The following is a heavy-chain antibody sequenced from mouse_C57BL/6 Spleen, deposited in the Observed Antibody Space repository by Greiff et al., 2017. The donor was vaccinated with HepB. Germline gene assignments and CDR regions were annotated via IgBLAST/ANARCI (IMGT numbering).Heavy chain of an antibody. D-gene: IGHD2-10*02. Sequence: EVMLVESGGGLVQPGGSLKLSCAASGFTFSDYGMAWVRQAPRKGPEWVAFISNLAYSIYYADTVTGRFTISRENAKNTLYLEMSSLRSEDTAMYYGARRGYDPHWYFDVWGTGTTVTVSS. J-gene: IGHJ1*03. CDR3: ARRGYDPHWYFDV. CDR2: ISNLAYSI. CDR1: GFTFSDYG. V-gene: IGHV5-15*04.